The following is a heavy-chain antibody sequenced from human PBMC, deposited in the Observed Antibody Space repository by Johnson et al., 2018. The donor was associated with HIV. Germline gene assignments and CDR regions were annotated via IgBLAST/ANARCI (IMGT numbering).Heavy chain of an antibody. CDR1: GFTFSSYW. CDR3: ARGLQARFDAFDI. CDR2: IKQDGSEK. J-gene: IGHJ3*02. Sequence: VQLVESGGGLVQPGGSLRLSCAASGFTFSSYWMSWVRQAPGKGLEWVANIKQDGSEKYYVDSVKGRFTISRDNAKNSLYLQMNSLRAEDTAVYYCARGLQARFDAFDIWGQGTMVTFSS. D-gene: IGHD5-24*01. V-gene: IGHV3-7*01.